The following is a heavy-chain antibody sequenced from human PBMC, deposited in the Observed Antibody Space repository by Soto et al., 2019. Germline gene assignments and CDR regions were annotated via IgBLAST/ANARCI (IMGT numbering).Heavy chain of an antibody. CDR3: ARGVGSSPPRY. CDR2: IYHSGST. Sequence: SETLSLTCTVSGGSISSYYWSWIRQPPGKGLEWIAYIYHSGSTNYNPSLKSRVTISVDTSKNQISLKLTSATAADTAVYYCARGVGSSPPRYWGRGTLVTVSS. CDR1: GGSISSYY. V-gene: IGHV4-59*01. J-gene: IGHJ4*02. D-gene: IGHD1-26*01.